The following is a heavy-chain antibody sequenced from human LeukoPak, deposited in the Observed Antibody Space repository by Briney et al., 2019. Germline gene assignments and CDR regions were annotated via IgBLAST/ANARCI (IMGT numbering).Heavy chain of an antibody. CDR1: GFTFSSYA. D-gene: IGHD1-26*01. CDR3: ARGEWELLDLDY. J-gene: IGHJ4*02. V-gene: IGHV3-23*01. Sequence: GGSLRLSCAASGFTFSSYAMSWVRQAPGKGLEWVSAISGSGGSTYYADSVKGRFTISRDNSKNTLYLQMNSLRAEDTAVYYCARGEWELLDLDYWGQGTLVTVSS. CDR2: ISGSGGST.